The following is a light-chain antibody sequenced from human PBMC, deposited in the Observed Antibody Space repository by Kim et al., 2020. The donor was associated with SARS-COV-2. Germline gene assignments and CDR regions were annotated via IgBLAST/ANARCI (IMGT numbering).Light chain of an antibody. CDR3: QQLKSYPLT. CDR1: QGISSY. V-gene: IGKV1-9*01. CDR2: GAS. Sequence: ASVGDRVTITCRASQGISSYLAWYQQKPGKAPNLLIYGASTLQSGVPSRFSGSGSGTDFTLTISSLQPEDSATYFCQQLKSYPLTFGGGTKVDIK. J-gene: IGKJ4*01.